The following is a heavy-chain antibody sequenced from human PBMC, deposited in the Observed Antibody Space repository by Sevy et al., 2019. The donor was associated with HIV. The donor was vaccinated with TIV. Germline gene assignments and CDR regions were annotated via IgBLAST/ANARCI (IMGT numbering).Heavy chain of an antibody. J-gene: IGHJ4*02. D-gene: IGHD5-18*01. CDR3: APEAMRGGGFDY. V-gene: IGHV1-24*01. CDR1: GYTLTELS. Sequence: ASVKVSCKVSGYTLTELSMHWVRQAPGKGLEWMGGFDPEDGETIYAQKFQGRVTMTEDTSTDTAYMERSSLRSEETAVYYCAPEAMRGGGFDYWGQGTLVTVSS. CDR2: FDPEDGET.